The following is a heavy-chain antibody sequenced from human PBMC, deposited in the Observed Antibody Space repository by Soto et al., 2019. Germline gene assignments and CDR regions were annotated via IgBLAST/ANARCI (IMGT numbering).Heavy chain of an antibody. V-gene: IGHV1-69*01. Sequence: QVQLVQSGAEVKKPGSSVKVSCKASGGTFSSYAISWVRQAPGQGLEWMGGIIPIFGTANYAQKFQGRVTITADESTSTAYMELSSLRSEDTAVYYCARDRDTMIRDAFVIWGQGTMVTVSS. D-gene: IGHD3-22*01. CDR3: ARDRDTMIRDAFVI. J-gene: IGHJ3*02. CDR1: GGTFSSYA. CDR2: IIPIFGTA.